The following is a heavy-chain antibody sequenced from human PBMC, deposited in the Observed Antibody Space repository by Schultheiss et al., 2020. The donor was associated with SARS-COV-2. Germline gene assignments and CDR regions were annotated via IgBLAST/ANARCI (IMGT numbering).Heavy chain of an antibody. V-gene: IGHV5-51*01. D-gene: IGHD6-13*01. CDR2: IYPGDSDT. CDR1: GYTFGNHW. J-gene: IGHJ4*02. CDR3: ATLNAQQPRDY. Sequence: GESLKISCKGSGYTFGNHWIGWVRQMPGKGLEWMGIIYPGDSDTNYSPSFQGHVTISADKSISTAYLQWSSLKASDTAMYYCATLNAQQPRDYWGQGTLVTVSS.